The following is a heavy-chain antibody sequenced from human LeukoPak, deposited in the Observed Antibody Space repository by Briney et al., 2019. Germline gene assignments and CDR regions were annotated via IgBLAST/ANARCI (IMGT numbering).Heavy chain of an antibody. CDR1: GGSFSGYY. D-gene: IGHD3-10*01. J-gene: IGHJ4*02. Sequence: SETLPLTCAVYGGSFSGYYWSWIRQPPGKGLEWIGYIYYSGSTYYNPSLKSRVTISVDTSKNQFSLKLSSVTAADTAVYYCARSSPLWFGELLNFDYWGQGTLVTVSS. V-gene: IGHV4-34*09. CDR2: IYYSGST. CDR3: ARSSPLWFGELLNFDY.